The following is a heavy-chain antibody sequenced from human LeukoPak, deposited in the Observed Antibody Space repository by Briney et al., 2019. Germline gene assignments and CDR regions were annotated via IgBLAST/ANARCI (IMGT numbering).Heavy chain of an antibody. CDR2: FDPEDGET. V-gene: IGHV1-24*01. CDR1: GYTLTELS. J-gene: IGHJ6*03. Sequence: ASVKVSCKVSGYTLTELSMHWVRQAPGKGLEWMGGFDPEDGETIYAQKFQGRVTMTEDTSTDTAYMELSSLRSEDTAVYYCATSAQYYYDSSGPPVFYYYMDVWGKGTPVTVSS. D-gene: IGHD3-22*01. CDR3: ATSAQYYYDSSGPPVFYYYMDV.